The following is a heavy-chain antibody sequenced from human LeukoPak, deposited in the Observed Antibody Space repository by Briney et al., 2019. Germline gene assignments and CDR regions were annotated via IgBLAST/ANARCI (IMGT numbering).Heavy chain of an antibody. CDR1: GFTVSSNY. Sequence: PGGSLRLSCAASGFTVSSNYMTWVSQVPGKGLEWVSIIYSGGSTYYADSVKGRFTISRDNSKNTLYPQMNSLRAEDTAVYYCARGPVFDFWGQGTLVTVSS. CDR3: ARGPVFDF. CDR2: IYSGGST. V-gene: IGHV3-66*01. J-gene: IGHJ4*02.